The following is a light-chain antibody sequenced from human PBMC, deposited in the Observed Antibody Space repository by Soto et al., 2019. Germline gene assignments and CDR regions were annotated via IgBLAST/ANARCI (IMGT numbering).Light chain of an antibody. CDR1: QGISNY. J-gene: IGKJ5*01. V-gene: IGKV1-27*01. CDR2: AES. Sequence: DIQMTQSPSSLSASVGDRVTITCRASQGISNYLAWYQQKPGKVPKLLIYAESTLQSGVPSWFSGSGSGIDFTLTIISLHPEDVATYYCQQRSNWPPGYTFGQGTRLEIK. CDR3: QQRSNWPPGYT.